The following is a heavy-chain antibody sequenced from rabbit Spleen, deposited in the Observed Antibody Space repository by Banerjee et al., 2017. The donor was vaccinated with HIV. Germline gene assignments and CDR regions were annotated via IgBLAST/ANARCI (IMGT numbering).Heavy chain of an antibody. J-gene: IGHJ6*01. CDR3: ARDTSSSFSSYGMDL. Sequence: QQQLEESGGGLVKPGGTLTLTCKASGFSFSSDYYMCWVRQAPGKGLECGACIYPDSSGSTYYANWAKGRLTISKASSTTVTLQMTSLTVADTATYFCARDTSSSFSSYGMDLWGQGTLVTVS. CDR1: GFSFSSDYY. V-gene: IGHV1S45*01. CDR2: IYPDSSGST. D-gene: IGHD1-1*01.